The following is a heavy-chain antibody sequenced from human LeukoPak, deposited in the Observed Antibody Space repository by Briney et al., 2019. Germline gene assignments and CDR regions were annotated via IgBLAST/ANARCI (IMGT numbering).Heavy chain of an antibody. J-gene: IGHJ2*01. CDR2: ISYDGGFK. CDR3: ARDDWYFDL. V-gene: IGHV3-30*04. Sequence: PGRSLRLSCAASGFTFNRYAMQWVRQAPGKGLESVAVISYDGGFKSYADSVKGRFTISRDNSKNTLYLQMDSLRGDDTAVYCCARDDWYFDLWGRGTLVTVSS. CDR1: GFTFNRYA.